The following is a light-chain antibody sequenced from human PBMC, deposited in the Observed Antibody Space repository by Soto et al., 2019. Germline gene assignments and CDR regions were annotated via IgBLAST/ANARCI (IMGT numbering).Light chain of an antibody. J-gene: IGKJ5*01. V-gene: IGKV1-33*01. Sequence: DIQMTQSPSSLSASVGDRVTITCRASQGISNYLAWYQQKPGKASKLLIYDASNLETGVPSRFSGSGSGTDFTFTISSLQPEDIATYYCQQYDNLITFGQGTRLEIK. CDR2: DAS. CDR3: QQYDNLIT. CDR1: QGISNY.